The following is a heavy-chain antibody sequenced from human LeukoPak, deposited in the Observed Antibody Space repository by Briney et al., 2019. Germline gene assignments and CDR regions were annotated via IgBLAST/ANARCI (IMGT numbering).Heavy chain of an antibody. J-gene: IGHJ3*02. V-gene: IGHV3-23*03. CDR2: IYSGGST. D-gene: IGHD3-22*01. Sequence: PGGSLRLSCAASGFTFRSYDMSWVRQAPGKGLEWVSVIYSGGSTYYADSVKGRFTISRDNSKNTLYLQMNSLRAEDTAVYYCAKRNDPYYYDSSGSQSPAFDIWGQGSMVTVSS. CDR3: AKRNDPYYYDSSGSQSPAFDI. CDR1: GFTFRSYD.